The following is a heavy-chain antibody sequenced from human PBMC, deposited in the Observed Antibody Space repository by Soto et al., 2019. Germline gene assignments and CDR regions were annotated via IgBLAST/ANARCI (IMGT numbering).Heavy chain of an antibody. D-gene: IGHD3-22*01. CDR3: VRWNHDSSGLYLAGWCDP. CDR1: GYTFTGYY. Sequence: ASVKVSCKASGYTFTGYYIHWVRQAPGQGLEWMGWIIPGSGGTKYAQKFQGRVTVTGDTSTSTVYMELSRLTSDDTAVYYWVRWNHDSSGLYLAGWCDPWGHGTLVSVSS. CDR2: IIPGSGGT. V-gene: IGHV1-2*02. J-gene: IGHJ5*02.